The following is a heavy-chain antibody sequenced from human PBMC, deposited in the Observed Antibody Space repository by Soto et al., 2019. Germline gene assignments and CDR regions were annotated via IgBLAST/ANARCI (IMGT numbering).Heavy chain of an antibody. D-gene: IGHD4-17*01. V-gene: IGHV1-8*01. CDR1: GYTFTSYD. CDR2: MNPNSGNT. CDR3: ARATVTKGKYYYYGMDV. J-gene: IGHJ6*02. Sequence: ASVKVSCKASGYTFTSYDINWVRQATGQGLEWMGWMNPNSGNTGYAQKFQGRVTMTRNTSISTAYMELSSLRSEDTAVYYCARATVTKGKYYYYGMDVWGQGTTVTVSS.